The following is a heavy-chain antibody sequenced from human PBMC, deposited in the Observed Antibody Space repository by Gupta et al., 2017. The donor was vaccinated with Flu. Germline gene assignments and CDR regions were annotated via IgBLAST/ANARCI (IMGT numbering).Heavy chain of an antibody. CDR2: IIWNSGSI. Sequence: EVQLVESGGGLVQPGRSLRLSCAASGFTFDDYAMHWVRQAPGKGLEWVSGIIWNSGSIGYADSVKGRFTISRDNAKNSLYLQMNSLRAEDTALYYCAKDLYSSSSCGMDVWGQGTTVTVSS. D-gene: IGHD6-6*01. V-gene: IGHV3-9*01. CDR3: AKDLYSSSSCGMDV. CDR1: GFTFDDYA. J-gene: IGHJ6*02.